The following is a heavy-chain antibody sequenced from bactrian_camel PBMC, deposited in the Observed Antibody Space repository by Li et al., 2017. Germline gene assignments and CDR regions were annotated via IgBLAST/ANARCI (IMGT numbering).Heavy chain of an antibody. CDR2: INSGGGNT. Sequence: VQLVESGGGSVQAGESLTLSCAVYTSSNARLHMAWFRQAPGKERERVARINSGGGNTYYADAVKGRFTISRDNAQNTLYLQFNSLKTEDTAMYYCAARGPYCYTKLSVRDFTYWGQGTQVTVS. J-gene: IGHJ6*01. CDR1: TSSNARLH. D-gene: IGHD2*01. CDR3: AARGPYCYTKLSVRDFTY. V-gene: IGHV3S32*01.